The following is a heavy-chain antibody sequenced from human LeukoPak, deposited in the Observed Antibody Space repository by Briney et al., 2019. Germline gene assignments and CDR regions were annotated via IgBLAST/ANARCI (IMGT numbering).Heavy chain of an antibody. CDR2: INPNSGGT. J-gene: IGHJ4*02. Sequence: GASVKVSCKASGYTFTDYYMHWVRQAPGQGLEWMGWINPNSGGTNYAQKFQGRVTMTRDTSISTAYMELSRLRSDDTAVYYCARDSSDYDILTGYYTAYYFDYWGQGTLVTVSS. V-gene: IGHV1-2*02. CDR3: ARDSSDYDILTGYYTAYYFDY. D-gene: IGHD3-9*01. CDR1: GYTFTDYY.